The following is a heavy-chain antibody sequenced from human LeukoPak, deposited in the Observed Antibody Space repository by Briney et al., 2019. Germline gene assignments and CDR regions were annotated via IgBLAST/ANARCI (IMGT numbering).Heavy chain of an antibody. CDR3: AKDICDGSGRFCHFDY. J-gene: IGHJ4*02. CDR2: MNPNSGNT. Sequence: ASVKVSCKASGYTFTSYDINWVRQATGQGLEWMGWMNPNSGNTGYAQKFQGRVTMTRNTSISTAYMELSSLRTEDTALYYCAKDICDGSGRFCHFDYWGQGTLVTVSS. D-gene: IGHD3-10*01. CDR1: GYTFTSYD. V-gene: IGHV1-8*01.